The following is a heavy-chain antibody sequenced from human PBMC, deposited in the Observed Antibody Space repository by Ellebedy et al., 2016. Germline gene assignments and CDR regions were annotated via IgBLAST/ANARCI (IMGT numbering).Heavy chain of an antibody. CDR3: ASGDLGYCTSTSCQLDY. Sequence: SETLSLTCTVSGGSISSSTYYWGWIRQPPGTGLKWIGSIYYSGSTYYNPSLKSRVTISVDTSKNQFSLKLSSVTAADTAVYYCASGDLGYCTSTSCQLDYWGQGTLVTVSS. D-gene: IGHD2-2*01. J-gene: IGHJ4*02. V-gene: IGHV4-39*01. CDR2: IYYSGST. CDR1: GGSISSSTYY.